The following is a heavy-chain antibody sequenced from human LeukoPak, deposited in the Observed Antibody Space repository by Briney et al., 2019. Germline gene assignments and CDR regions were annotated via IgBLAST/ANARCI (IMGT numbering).Heavy chain of an antibody. V-gene: IGHV1-18*01. D-gene: IGHD3-10*01. CDR3: ARLPEYYYAGSRAFDI. J-gene: IGHJ3*02. CDR1: GYTFTSYG. Sequence: GASVKVSCKASGYTFTSYGISWVRQAPGQGLEWMGWISAYNGNTNYAQKLQGRVTMTTDTSTSTAYMELRSLRSDDTAVYYCARLPEYYYAGSRAFDIWGQGTMVTVSS. CDR2: ISAYNGNT.